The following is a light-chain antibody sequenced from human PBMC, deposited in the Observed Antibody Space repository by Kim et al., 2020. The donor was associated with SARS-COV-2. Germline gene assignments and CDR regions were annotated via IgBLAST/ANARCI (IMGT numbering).Light chain of an antibody. V-gene: IGLV2-11*03. CDR2: DVN. J-gene: IGLJ2*01. Sequence: QSVTLDCSGYSNDIEGSYYVSWYQQHPGRAPKVMIYDVNKRPSGVPDRFSGSRSGNTASLTISELQAEDEADYYCCSFGSPYIFRIFGGGTQLTVL. CDR1: SNDIEGSYY. CDR3: CSFGSPYIFRI.